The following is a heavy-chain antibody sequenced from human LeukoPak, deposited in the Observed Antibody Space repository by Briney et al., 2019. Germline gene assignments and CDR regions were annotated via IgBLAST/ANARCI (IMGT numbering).Heavy chain of an antibody. J-gene: IGHJ5*02. CDR2: ISGSDGSA. CDR3: AKESWAVAGMGGWFDP. Sequence: GRSLRLSCAASGFTFSSYAMSWVRQAPGKGLEWVSDISGSDGSAYYADSVKGRFTIYRDNSKNTLYLQMNSLRVEDTAVYYCAKESWAVAGMGGWFDPGGQGSLVTVSS. CDR1: GFTFSSYA. D-gene: IGHD6-19*01. V-gene: IGHV3-23*01.